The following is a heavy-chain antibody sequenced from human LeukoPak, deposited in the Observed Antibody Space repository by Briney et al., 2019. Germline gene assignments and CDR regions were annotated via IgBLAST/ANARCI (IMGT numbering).Heavy chain of an antibody. D-gene: IGHD3-9*01. J-gene: IGHJ4*02. V-gene: IGHV3-21*04. Sequence: GGSLRLSCAASGFTFSSYTMNWVRQAPGRGLEWVSCISSSSTYMLYADSAKGRFTISRDNAKNSLYLEMSSLRAEDTAVYYCARVLTGYRDYWGQGTLVTVSS. CDR2: ISSSSTYM. CDR1: GFTFSSYT. CDR3: ARVLTGYRDY.